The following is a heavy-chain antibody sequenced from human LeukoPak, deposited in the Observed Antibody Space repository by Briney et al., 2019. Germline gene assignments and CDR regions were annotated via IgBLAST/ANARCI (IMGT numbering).Heavy chain of an antibody. CDR3: ARDRLGGGSFPGDY. J-gene: IGHJ4*02. V-gene: IGHV1-18*01. CDR1: GYTFTSYG. D-gene: IGHD2-15*01. Sequence: ASVKLSCTASGYTFTSYGIRWVRQAPGQGLVWMGWISAYNGNTNYAQKLQGRVTMTTDTSTSTAYMELRSLRSDDTAVYYCARDRLGGGSFPGDYWGQGTLVTVSS. CDR2: ISAYNGNT.